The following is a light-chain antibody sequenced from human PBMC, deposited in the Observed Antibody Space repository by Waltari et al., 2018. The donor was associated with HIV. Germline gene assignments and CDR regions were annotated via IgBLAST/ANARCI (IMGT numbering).Light chain of an antibody. V-gene: IGLV2-14*03. CDR2: YVS. Sequence: QSALTQPASVSGSPGQSITISCTGTSSDVGGYNYVSWYQQHPGKAPKLMMYYVSNRPSGVSNRFSGSKSGNTASLTISGLQAEDEADYYCSSYTSSNTLPYVFGTGTKVTVL. CDR1: SSDVGGYNY. CDR3: SSYTSSNTLPYV. J-gene: IGLJ1*01.